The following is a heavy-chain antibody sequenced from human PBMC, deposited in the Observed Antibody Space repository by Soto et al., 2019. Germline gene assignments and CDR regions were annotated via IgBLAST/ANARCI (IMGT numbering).Heavy chain of an antibody. D-gene: IGHD3-3*01. CDR2: INAGEGKT. V-gene: IGHV1-3*01. J-gene: IGHJ4*02. CDR1: GYPFTNYG. CDR3: ARVLRGLTIFGVAHPRYY. Sequence: GASVKVSCKASGYPFTNYGIHWVRQPPGQGPEWMGWINAGEGKTRYAQKFQGRVTITSDQSANTAYMELSSLKTEDTAVYYCARVLRGLTIFGVAHPRYYWGQGTLVTVSS.